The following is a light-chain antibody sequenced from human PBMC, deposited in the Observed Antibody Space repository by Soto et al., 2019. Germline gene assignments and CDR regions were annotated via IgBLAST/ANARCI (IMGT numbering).Light chain of an antibody. V-gene: IGKV3-15*01. CDR1: QSVNTN. Sequence: EIVVTQSPGILSVSPGDRATLSCRASQSVNTNLAWYQQKPGQAPTLLIYAASTRATGIPARFTGSGSGTDFTLTISSLQSEDFAVYYCQEYSKWPLFTFGPGTREDIQ. J-gene: IGKJ3*01. CDR2: AAS. CDR3: QEYSKWPLFT.